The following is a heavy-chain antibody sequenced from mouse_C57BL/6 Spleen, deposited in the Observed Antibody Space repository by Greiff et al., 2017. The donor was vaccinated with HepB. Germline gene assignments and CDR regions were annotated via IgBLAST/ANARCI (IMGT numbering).Heavy chain of an antibody. V-gene: IGHV1-82*01. CDR2: IYPGDGDT. D-gene: IGHD2-2*01. Sequence: QVQLQQSGPELVKPGASVKISCKASGYAFSSSWMNWVKQRPGKGLEWIGRIYPGDGDTNYNGKFKGKATLTADKSSSTAYMQLSSLTSEDSAVYFCARRGDYGYDVGYFDYWGQGTTLTVSS. J-gene: IGHJ2*01. CDR1: GYAFSSSW. CDR3: ARRGDYGYDVGYFDY.